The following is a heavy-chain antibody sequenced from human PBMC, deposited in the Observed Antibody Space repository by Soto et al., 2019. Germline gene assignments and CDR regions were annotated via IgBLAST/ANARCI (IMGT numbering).Heavy chain of an antibody. D-gene: IGHD3-3*01. Sequence: QVQLVQSGAEVKKPGASVKVSCKASGYTFTSYDINWVRQATGQGLEWMGWMNPNSGNTGYAQKFQGRVTMTRNTSISTAYMELSSLRSEDTAVYYCASAHYYFWSGYYTPYYYYYMDVWGKGTTVTVSS. J-gene: IGHJ6*03. V-gene: IGHV1-8*01. CDR2: MNPNSGNT. CDR3: ASAHYYFWSGYYTPYYYYYMDV. CDR1: GYTFTSYD.